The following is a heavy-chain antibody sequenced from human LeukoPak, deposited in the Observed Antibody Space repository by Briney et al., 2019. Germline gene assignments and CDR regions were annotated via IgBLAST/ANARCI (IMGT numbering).Heavy chain of an antibody. CDR3: ARGGIAARMYYFDY. V-gene: IGHV1-69*05. CDR2: IIPIFGTA. CDR1: GYTFISCG. Sequence: GASVKVSCKTSGYTFISCGISWVRQAPGQGLEWMGGIIPIFGTANYAQKFQGRVTITTDESTSTAYMELSSLRSEDTAVYYCARGGIAARMYYFDYWGQGTLVTVSS. J-gene: IGHJ4*02. D-gene: IGHD6-6*01.